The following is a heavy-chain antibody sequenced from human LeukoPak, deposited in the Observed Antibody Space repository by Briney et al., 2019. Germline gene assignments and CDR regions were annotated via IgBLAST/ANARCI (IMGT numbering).Heavy chain of an antibody. V-gene: IGHV3-9*01. J-gene: IGHJ4*02. CDR3: AVSGRHYSGY. CDR2: ISWNSGSI. D-gene: IGHD1-26*01. CDR1: GFTFDDYA. Sequence: PGGSLRLSCAASGFTFDDYAMHWVRQAPGKGLEWVSGISWNSGSIGYADSVKGRFTISRDNSKNILYLQMNSLRAEDTAVYYCAVSGRHYSGYWGQGTLVPVSS.